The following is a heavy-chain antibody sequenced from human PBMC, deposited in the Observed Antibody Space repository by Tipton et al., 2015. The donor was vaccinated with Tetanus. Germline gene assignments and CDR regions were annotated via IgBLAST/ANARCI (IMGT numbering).Heavy chain of an antibody. CDR2: VNHSGAT. Sequence: TLSLTCAVSGGSLSDFYWSWIRQPPGKGLEWIGEVNHSGATDYNPSLKSRVTISVDTSKNQFFLILSSVTAADTAVYYCARADYGDYAAHFDYWGQGGLVTVSS. V-gene: IGHV4-34*01. CDR3: ARADYGDYAAHFDY. CDR1: GGSLSDFY. D-gene: IGHD4-17*01. J-gene: IGHJ4*02.